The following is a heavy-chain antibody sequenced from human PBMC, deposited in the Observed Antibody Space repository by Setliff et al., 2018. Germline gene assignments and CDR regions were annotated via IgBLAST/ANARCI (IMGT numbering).Heavy chain of an antibody. V-gene: IGHV1-18*01. J-gene: IGHJ4*02. Sequence: GASVKVSCKASGYTLSNSILSWVRQAPGQGLEWMGWISAYNGKTYFAQKFQDRITLTTDTSTNTGYLELRGLRSDDTAVYYCARINFYVSSGYYYAPDYWGPGTLVTVSS. CDR1: GYTLSNSI. CDR3: ARINFYVSSGYYYAPDY. D-gene: IGHD3-22*01. CDR2: ISAYNGKT.